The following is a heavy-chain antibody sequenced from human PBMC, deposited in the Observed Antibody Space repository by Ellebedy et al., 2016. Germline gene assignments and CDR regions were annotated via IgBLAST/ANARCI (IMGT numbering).Heavy chain of an antibody. J-gene: IGHJ4*02. Sequence: GGSLRLXCAASGFTFSNYAVHWVRQAPGKGLEWVSAISYDGNYKYYTNSVKGRFTISRDNSKNTLYLHMNSLRVEDTAVYYCAKHLNDSGGALDYWGQGTLVTVSS. CDR2: ISYDGNYK. V-gene: IGHV3-30*04. D-gene: IGHD3-10*01. CDR1: GFTFSNYA. CDR3: AKHLNDSGGALDY.